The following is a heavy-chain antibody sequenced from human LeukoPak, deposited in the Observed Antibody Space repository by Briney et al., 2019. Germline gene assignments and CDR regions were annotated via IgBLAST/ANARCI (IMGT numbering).Heavy chain of an antibody. CDR1: GFTVSSNY. J-gene: IGHJ4*02. V-gene: IGHV3-53*05. CDR3: AKELGYSSSLDY. CDR2: IYSGGST. Sequence: PGGSLRLSCAASGFTVSSNYMSWVRQAPGKGLEWVSVIYSGGSTYYADSVKGRFTISRDNSKNSLYLQMNSLRTEDTALYYCAKELGYSSSLDYWGQGTLVTVSS. D-gene: IGHD6-13*01.